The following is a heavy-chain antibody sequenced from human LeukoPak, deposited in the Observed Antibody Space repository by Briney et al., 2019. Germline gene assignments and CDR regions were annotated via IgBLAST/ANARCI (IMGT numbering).Heavy chain of an antibody. CDR1: GFTFSSYS. J-gene: IGHJ4*02. D-gene: IGHD3-3*01. CDR3: VRVEFYDFWSGLNYFDY. V-gene: IGHV3-21*01. Sequence: GGSLRLSCAASGFTFSSYSMNWVRQAPGKGLEWVSSISSNSANIYYADSVKGRFTLSRDNAENSLYLQMNSLRAEDTAVYYCVRVEFYDFWSGLNYFDYWGQGALVTVSS. CDR2: ISSNSANI.